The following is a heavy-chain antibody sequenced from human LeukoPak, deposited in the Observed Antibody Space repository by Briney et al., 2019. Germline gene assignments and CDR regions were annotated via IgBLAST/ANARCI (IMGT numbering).Heavy chain of an antibody. Sequence: GGSLRLSCADSGCTFSSFWMTWVRQAPGKGLEWVANIKQDGSEKYYVDSVKGRFTISRDNAKKSLFLQMNSLRAEDTAVYYCARGRGLESWGQGTLVTVSS. J-gene: IGHJ4*02. D-gene: IGHD3-10*01. CDR2: IKQDGSEK. CDR3: ARGRGLES. CDR1: GCTFSSFW. V-gene: IGHV3-7*03.